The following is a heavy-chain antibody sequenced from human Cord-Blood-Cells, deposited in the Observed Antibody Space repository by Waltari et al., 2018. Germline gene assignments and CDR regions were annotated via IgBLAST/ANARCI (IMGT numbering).Heavy chain of an antibody. Sequence: QLQLQESGPGLVKPSETLSLTCTVSGGSISSSSYYWGWIRQPPGKGLEWIGSIYYSGSTYYNPSLKGRGTISVDTSKDQFSRKLSSVAAAGTAVDYCAGVGGSGSYYNWFDPWGQGTLVTVSS. CDR1: GGSISSSSYY. D-gene: IGHD3-10*01. V-gene: IGHV4-39*01. CDR2: IYYSGST. J-gene: IGHJ5*02. CDR3: AGVGGSGSYYNWFDP.